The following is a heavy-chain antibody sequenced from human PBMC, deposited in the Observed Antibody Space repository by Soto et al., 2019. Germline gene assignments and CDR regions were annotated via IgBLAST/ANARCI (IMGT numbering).Heavy chain of an antibody. J-gene: IGHJ6*03. D-gene: IGHD3-10*01. CDR2: IWYDGSNK. CDR1: GFTFSSYG. CDR3: ARGAYGSGSYPYYYYMDV. V-gene: IGHV3-33*01. Sequence: GGSLRLSCAASGFTFSSYGMHWVRQAPGKGLEWVAVIWYDGSNKYYADSVKGRFTISRDNSKNTMYLQMNSLRAEDTAVYYCARGAYGSGSYPYYYYMDVWGKGTTVTVSS.